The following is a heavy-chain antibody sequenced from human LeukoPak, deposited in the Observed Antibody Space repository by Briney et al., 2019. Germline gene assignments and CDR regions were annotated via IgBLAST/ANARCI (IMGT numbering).Heavy chain of an antibody. V-gene: IGHV2-5*01. Sequence: ESGPTLVNPTQTLTLTCTFSGFSLSTSGVGVGWIRQPPGKALEWLALIYWNDDKRYSPSLRSRLTITKDTSKNQVVLTMTNMDPVDTATYYCAHKRWIQLWEYFDYWGQGTLVTVSS. J-gene: IGHJ4*02. CDR2: IYWNDDK. CDR1: GFSLSTSGVG. D-gene: IGHD5-18*01. CDR3: AHKRWIQLWEYFDY.